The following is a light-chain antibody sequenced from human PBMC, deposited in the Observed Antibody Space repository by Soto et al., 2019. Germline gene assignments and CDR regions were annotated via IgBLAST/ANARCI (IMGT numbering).Light chain of an antibody. CDR2: DVT. V-gene: IGLV2-11*01. Sequence: QSVLTQPRSVSGSPGQSVTLSCTGTGSDVGGYNYVSWYQHHPGKAPKLMIYDVTKRPSGVPDRFSGSKSGSTASLTISGLQTEDEADYYCCSYAGGYTRYVFGTGTKSPS. J-gene: IGLJ1*01. CDR3: CSYAGGYTRYV. CDR1: GSDVGGYNY.